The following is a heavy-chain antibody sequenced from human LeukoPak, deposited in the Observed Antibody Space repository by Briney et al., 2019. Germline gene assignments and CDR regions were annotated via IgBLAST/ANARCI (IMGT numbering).Heavy chain of an antibody. J-gene: IGHJ3*02. Sequence: SETLFLTCTVSGGSMSSYYWSWIRQPPGKGLEWIGYIYTSGSTNYNPSLKSRVTISVDTSKNQFSLKLSSVTAADTAVYYCARLLYDSSGYYWLWDAFDIWGQGTMVTVSS. CDR3: ARLLYDSSGYYWLWDAFDI. CDR2: IYTSGST. CDR1: GGSMSSYY. V-gene: IGHV4-4*09. D-gene: IGHD3-22*01.